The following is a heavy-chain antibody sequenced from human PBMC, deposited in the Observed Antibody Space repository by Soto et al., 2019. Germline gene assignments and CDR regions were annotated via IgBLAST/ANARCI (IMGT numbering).Heavy chain of an antibody. V-gene: IGHV4-59*08. D-gene: IGHD3-22*01. CDR2: IYYSGST. CDR3: ARLLVDSSGYHLDY. Sequence: SETLSLTCTVSGGSIISYYWSWIRQPPGKGLEWIGYIYYSGSTNYNSSLKSRVTISVDTSKNQFSLKLSSVTAADTAVYYCARLLVDSSGYHLDYWGQGTLVTVSS. J-gene: IGHJ4*02. CDR1: GGSIISYY.